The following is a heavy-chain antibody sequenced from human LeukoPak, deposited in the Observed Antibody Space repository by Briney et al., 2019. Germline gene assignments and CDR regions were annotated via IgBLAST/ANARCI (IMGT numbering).Heavy chain of an antibody. Sequence: PGGSLRLSCAASGLTFSSHWMSWVRQAPGKGLEGVANIVQDGSQKYYVDSVKGRFTISRDNGKNSLYLQMNSLRAEDTAVYYCARNEKWGRDYWGQGTLVTVSS. CDR1: GLTFSSHW. CDR3: ARNEKWGRDY. J-gene: IGHJ4*02. CDR2: IVQDGSQK. D-gene: IGHD1-26*01. V-gene: IGHV3-7*03.